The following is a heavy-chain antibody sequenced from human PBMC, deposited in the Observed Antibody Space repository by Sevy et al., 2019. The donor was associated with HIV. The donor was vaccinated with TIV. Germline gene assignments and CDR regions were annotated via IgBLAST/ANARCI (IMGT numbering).Heavy chain of an antibody. Sequence: SETLSLTCTVSGDSVSSYSFYWSWIRQPPGKGLEWIRYIYYSGSSNYNPSLKSRVTMSIDTSKNQFSLKLSSVTAADTAVYYCAREKQFVLDYWGQGTLVTVSS. CDR3: AREKQFVLDY. CDR1: GDSVSSYSFY. J-gene: IGHJ4*02. D-gene: IGHD6-6*01. V-gene: IGHV4-61*01. CDR2: IYYSGSS.